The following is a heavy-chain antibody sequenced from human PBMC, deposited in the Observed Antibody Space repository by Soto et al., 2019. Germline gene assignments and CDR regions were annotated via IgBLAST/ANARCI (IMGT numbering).Heavy chain of an antibody. D-gene: IGHD1-1*01. Sequence: QITLKESGPTLVKPTQTLTLTCTFSGFSLSTSGVGVGWIRQPQGKALEWLALIYWDDDKRYSPSLKNRLTITKDTSKNQVVLTMTNMDPVDTATYYCAHRPPERGLASFDPWGQGTLVTVSS. CDR3: AHRPPERGLASFDP. J-gene: IGHJ5*02. V-gene: IGHV2-5*02. CDR1: GFSLSTSGVG. CDR2: IYWDDDK.